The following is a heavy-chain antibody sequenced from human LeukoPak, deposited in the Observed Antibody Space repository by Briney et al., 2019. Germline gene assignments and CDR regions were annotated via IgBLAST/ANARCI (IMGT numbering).Heavy chain of an antibody. CDR1: GFTFSSYG. D-gene: IGHD3-10*01. J-gene: IGHJ6*03. V-gene: IGHV3-33*06. Sequence: GGSLRLSCAASGFTFSSYGMHGVRHAPGKGLEGVAVIWYDGSNKHYADSVKGRFTISRDNSKNTLYLQMNSLRAEDTAVYYCAKDRSGDSYYMDVWGKGTTVTVSS. CDR3: AKDRSGDSYYMDV. CDR2: IWYDGSNK.